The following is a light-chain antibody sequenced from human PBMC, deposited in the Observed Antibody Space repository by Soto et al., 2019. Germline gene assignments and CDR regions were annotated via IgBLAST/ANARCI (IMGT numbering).Light chain of an antibody. CDR2: GAS. J-gene: IGKJ2*01. CDR3: RQYGSSPSYT. Sequence: EIVLTQSPGTLSLSPGERATLSCRASPSVSSSSYLAWYQQKPGQAPRLLIYGASSRATGIPDRFSGSGSATDFTLTSSRLEPEDFAVYDCRQYGSSPSYTFGQGTKLEIK. CDR1: PSVSSSSY. V-gene: IGKV3-20*01.